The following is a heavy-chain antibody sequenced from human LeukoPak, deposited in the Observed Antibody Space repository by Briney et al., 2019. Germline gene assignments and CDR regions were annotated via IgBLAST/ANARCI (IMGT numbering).Heavy chain of an antibody. D-gene: IGHD1-20*01. CDR2: ISYDGSNK. CDR3: ANSHQYNWNDYAFDI. CDR1: GFTFSSHG. J-gene: IGHJ3*02. V-gene: IGHV3-30*18. Sequence: GGSLRLSCAASGFTFSSHGMHWVRQAPGKGLEWVAVISYDGSNKYYADSVKGRFTISRDNSKNTLYLQMNSLRAEDTAVYYCANSHQYNWNDYAFDIWGQGTMVTVSS.